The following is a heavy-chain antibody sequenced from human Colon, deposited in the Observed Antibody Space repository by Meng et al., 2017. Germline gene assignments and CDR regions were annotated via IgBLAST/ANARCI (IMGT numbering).Heavy chain of an antibody. CDR2: TYYRAKWNH. CDR1: GDSVSSKTAV. J-gene: IGHJ4*02. D-gene: IGHD3-16*02. CDR3: TRGLEFYRFEY. Sequence: SGPEPVHPPTTLSLSCAISGDSVSSKTAVWNWIRQSPSRGLEWLGRTYYRAKWNHDYAESLRGRITINPDTSNNQISLQLNSVTPEDTAVYYCTRGLEFYRFEYWGQGTLVTVSS. V-gene: IGHV6-1*01.